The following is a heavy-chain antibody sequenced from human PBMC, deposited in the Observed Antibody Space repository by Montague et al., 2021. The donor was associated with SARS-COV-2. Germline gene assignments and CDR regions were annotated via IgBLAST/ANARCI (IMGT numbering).Heavy chain of an antibody. J-gene: IGHJ4*02. D-gene: IGHD3-22*01. CDR1: GGSISSSNYY. Sequence: SETLSLTCTVSGGSISSSNYYWGWIRQPPGKGLEWIGYIYYSGSTYYNPSLKSRVTISVDTSKNQFSLKLISVTAADTAVYYCARDRITMIIVVNYFDYLGQGNLVTVSS. V-gene: IGHV4-39*07. CDR2: IYYSGST. CDR3: ARDRITMIIVVNYFDY.